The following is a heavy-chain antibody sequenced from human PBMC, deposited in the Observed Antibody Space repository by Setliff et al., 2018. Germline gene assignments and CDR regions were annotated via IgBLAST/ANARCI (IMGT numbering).Heavy chain of an antibody. J-gene: IGHJ4*02. D-gene: IGHD3-22*01. CDR3: ARESRYYYDNLGTLDY. CDR2: SYSSGST. V-gene: IGHV4-30-4*08. Sequence: SETLSLTCTVSGGSISSGDYYWSWIRQPPGKGLEWIGYSYSSGSTYYNPSLKSRVSISVDTSKNQFSLKLSSVTAADTAVYYCARESRYYYDNLGTLDYWGQGTLVTVSS. CDR1: GGSISSGDYY.